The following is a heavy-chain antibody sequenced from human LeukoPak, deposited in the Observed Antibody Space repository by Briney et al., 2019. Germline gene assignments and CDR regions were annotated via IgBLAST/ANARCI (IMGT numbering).Heavy chain of an antibody. CDR1: GGTFSSYA. Sequence: ASVKVSCRASGGTFSSYAISWVRQAPGQGLEWMGGIIPIFGTANYAQKFQGRVTITTDESTSTAYMELSSLRSEDTAVYYCARLSYDFWSGYPYYYYMDVWGKGTTVTVSS. CDR2: IIPIFGTA. V-gene: IGHV1-69*05. D-gene: IGHD3-3*01. CDR3: ARLSYDFWSGYPYYYYMDV. J-gene: IGHJ6*03.